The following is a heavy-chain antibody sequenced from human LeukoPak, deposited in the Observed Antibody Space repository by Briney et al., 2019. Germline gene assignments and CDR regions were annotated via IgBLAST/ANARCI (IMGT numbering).Heavy chain of an antibody. V-gene: IGHV3-33*01. CDR3: ARDPYSSGRGYYGMDV. CDR2: IWYDGSNK. J-gene: IGHJ6*04. Sequence: PGRSLRLSCAASGFTFSSYGMHWVRQAPGKGLEWVAVIWYDGSNKYYADSVEGRFTISRDNSKNTLYLQMNSLRAEGTAVYSCARDPYSSGRGYYGMDVWGKGTTVTVSS. CDR1: GFTFSSYG. D-gene: IGHD6-25*01.